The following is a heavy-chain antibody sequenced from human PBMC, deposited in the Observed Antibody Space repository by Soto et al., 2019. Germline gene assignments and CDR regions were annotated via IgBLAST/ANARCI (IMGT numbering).Heavy chain of an antibody. V-gene: IGHV1-58*01. D-gene: IGHD6-6*01. CDR2: IVVGSGNT. CDR1: GFTFTSSA. Sequence: ASVKVSCKASGFTFTSSAVQWVRQARGQRLEWIGWIVVGSGNTNYAQKFQERVTITRDMSTSTAYMELSSLRSEDTAVYYWAARGEQLAHDAFDIWGEGTRVTVSS. CDR3: AARGEQLAHDAFDI. J-gene: IGHJ3*02.